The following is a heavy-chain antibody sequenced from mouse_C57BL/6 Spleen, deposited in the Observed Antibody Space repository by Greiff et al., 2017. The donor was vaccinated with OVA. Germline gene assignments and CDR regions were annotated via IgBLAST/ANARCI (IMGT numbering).Heavy chain of an antibody. CDR3: ARRGSSGYGKEFAY. D-gene: IGHD3-2*02. V-gene: IGHV5-6*01. CDR1: GFTFSSYG. Sequence: EVQLVESGGDLVKPGGSLKLSCAASGFTFSSYGMSWVRQTPDKRLEWVATISSGGSYTYYPDSVKGRFTIARDNAKNTLYLQMSSLKSEDTAMYYCARRGSSGYGKEFAYWGQGTTLTVSS. J-gene: IGHJ2*01. CDR2: ISSGGSYT.